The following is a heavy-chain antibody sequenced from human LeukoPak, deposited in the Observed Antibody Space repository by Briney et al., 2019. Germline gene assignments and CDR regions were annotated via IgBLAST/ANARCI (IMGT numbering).Heavy chain of an antibody. V-gene: IGHV4-59*01. CDR1: GGSISGYY. D-gene: IGHD3-10*01. J-gene: IGHJ5*02. Sequence: SETLSLTCTVSGGSISGYYWSWSRQPPGKGVEWIGNLYYMRGAWYKSSLKSRVTISVDTSKNQFSLKLSSVTAADTAVYYCAREGPRYYGSGSSLAWFDPWGQGTLVTVSS. CDR2: LYYMRGA. CDR3: AREGPRYYGSGSSLAWFDP.